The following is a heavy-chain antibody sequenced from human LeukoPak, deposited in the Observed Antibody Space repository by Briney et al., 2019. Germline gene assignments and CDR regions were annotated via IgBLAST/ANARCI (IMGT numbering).Heavy chain of an antibody. CDR1: GGSISSGGYY. V-gene: IGHV4-31*03. CDR3: ARDGRYPSWAFDI. D-gene: IGHD1-14*01. Sequence: PSQTLSLTCTVSGGSISSGGYYWSWIRQHPGKGLEWIGYIYYSGSTYYNPSLKSRVTISVDTSKNQFSLKLSSVTAADTAVYYCARDGRYPSWAFDIWGQGTMVTVSS. CDR2: IYYSGST. J-gene: IGHJ3*02.